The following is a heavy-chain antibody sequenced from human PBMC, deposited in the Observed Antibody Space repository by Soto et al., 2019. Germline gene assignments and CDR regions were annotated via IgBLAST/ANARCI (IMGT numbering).Heavy chain of an antibody. J-gene: IGHJ6*02. Sequence: SETLSLTCTVSGGSISSSSYYWGWIRQPPGKGLEWIGSIYYSGSTYYNPSLKSRVTISVDTSKNQFSLKLSSVTAADTAVYYCARSSTAMQYHYYYYGMDVWGQGTTVTVSS. CDR2: IYYSGST. CDR3: ARSSTAMQYHYYYYGMDV. CDR1: GGSISSSSYY. V-gene: IGHV4-39*01. D-gene: IGHD5-18*01.